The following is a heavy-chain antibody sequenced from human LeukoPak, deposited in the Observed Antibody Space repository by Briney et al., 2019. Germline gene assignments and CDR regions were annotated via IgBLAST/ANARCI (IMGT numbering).Heavy chain of an antibody. D-gene: IGHD5-18*01. CDR2: ISYDGSNK. CDR1: GFTFSSYA. J-gene: IGHJ4*02. V-gene: IGHV3-30*07. CDR3: ASVTSGYSCVAY. Sequence: GRSLRLSCAASGFTFSSYAMHWVRQAPGKGLEWVAVISYDGSNKYYADSVKGRFTISRDNAKNSLYLQMNSLRAEDTAVYYCASVTSGYSCVAYWGQGTLVTVSS.